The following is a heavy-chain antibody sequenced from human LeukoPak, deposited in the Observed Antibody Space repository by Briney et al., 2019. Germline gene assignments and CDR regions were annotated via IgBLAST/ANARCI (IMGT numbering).Heavy chain of an antibody. CDR3: AGGFGELGDFDY. CDR2: NSSSGSTI. D-gene: IGHD3-10*01. CDR1: GFTFSSYE. V-gene: IGHV3-48*03. Sequence: GGSLRLSCAASGFTFSSYEMNWVRKAPGKGLEWGSYNSSSGSTIYYADSVKGRFTISRDNAKNSLYLQMNSLRAEDTAVYYCAGGFGELGDFDYWGQGTLVTVSS. J-gene: IGHJ4*02.